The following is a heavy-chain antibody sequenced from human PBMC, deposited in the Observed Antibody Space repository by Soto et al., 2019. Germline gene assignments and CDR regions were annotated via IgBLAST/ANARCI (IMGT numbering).Heavy chain of an antibody. CDR1: GGSFSGYY. Sequence: SETLSLTCAVYGGSFSGYYWSWIRQPPGKGLEWIGEINHSGSTNYNPSLKSRVTISVDTSKNQFSLKLSSLTAADTAVYYCARGLSEAYWGQGTLVTVSS. CDR3: ARGLSEAY. V-gene: IGHV4-34*01. J-gene: IGHJ4*02. CDR2: INHSGST.